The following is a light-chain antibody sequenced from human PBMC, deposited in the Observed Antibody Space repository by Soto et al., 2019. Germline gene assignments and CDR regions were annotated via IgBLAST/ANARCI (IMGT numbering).Light chain of an antibody. V-gene: IGKV3-15*01. CDR3: QQYYDLPRT. Sequence: EIVMTQSPATLSVSPGKRATLSCRASQSVSSNLAWYQQKPGQAPRLLIYGTSTRATDIPARFSGSGSGTEFTLTISSLQSEDFAVYYCQQYYDLPRTFGQGTKVDIK. CDR1: QSVSSN. J-gene: IGKJ1*01. CDR2: GTS.